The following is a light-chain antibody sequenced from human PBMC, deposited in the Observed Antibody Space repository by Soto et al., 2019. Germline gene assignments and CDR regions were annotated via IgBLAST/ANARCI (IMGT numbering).Light chain of an antibody. J-gene: IGLJ1*01. CDR2: KDS. Sequence: SYELTQPPSVSVSPGQTARITCSGDALPKQYAYWYQQKPGQAPVLVIYKDSERPSGVPDRFSGSKSGTSASLAINGLQSGDEADYYCGAWDESLNGYVFGTGTKVTVL. V-gene: IGLV3-25*02. CDR3: GAWDESLNGYV. CDR1: ALPKQY.